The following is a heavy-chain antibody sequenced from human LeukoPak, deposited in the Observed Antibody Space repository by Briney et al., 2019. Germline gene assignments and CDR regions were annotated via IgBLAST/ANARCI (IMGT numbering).Heavy chain of an antibody. D-gene: IGHD3-10*01. V-gene: IGHV4-30-4*08. J-gene: IGHJ4*02. CDR2: IYYSGST. CDR3: AKTPNYYGSGSYYNFPDY. CDR1: GGSISSGDYY. Sequence: SETLSLTCTVSGGSISSGDYYWSWIRQPPGKGLEWIGYIYYSGSTYYNPSLKSRVTISVDTSKNQFSLKLSSVTAADTAVYYCAKTPNYYGSGSYYNFPDYWGQGTLVTVSS.